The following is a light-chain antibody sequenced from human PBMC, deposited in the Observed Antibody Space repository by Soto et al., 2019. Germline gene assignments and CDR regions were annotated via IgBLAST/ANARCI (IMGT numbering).Light chain of an antibody. CDR3: QQYGSSPPT. CDR2: GAS. V-gene: IGKV3-20*01. CDR1: QSISRY. Sequence: EIVMTQSPATLSVSPGERASLSCRASQSISRYFAWYQQKPGQGPRLLIYGASSRATGTPDRFSGSGSGTDFTLTINRLEPEDFALYYCQQYGSSPPTFGQGTTVDIK. J-gene: IGKJ1*01.